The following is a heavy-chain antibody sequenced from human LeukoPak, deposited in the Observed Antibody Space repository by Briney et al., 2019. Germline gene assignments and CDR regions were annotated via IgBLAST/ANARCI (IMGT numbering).Heavy chain of an antibody. V-gene: IGHV3-74*01. J-gene: IGHJ4*02. Sequence: GRSLRLSCAASGFTFSSYGMHWVRQPPGKGLVWVSGINGDGTSANYADSVKGRFTISRDNAKSMMYLQMDSLRAEDTAVYYCARRSTGTLDYWGQGTLVTVSS. D-gene: IGHD1-14*01. CDR3: ARRSTGTLDY. CDR1: GFTFSSYG. CDR2: INGDGTSA.